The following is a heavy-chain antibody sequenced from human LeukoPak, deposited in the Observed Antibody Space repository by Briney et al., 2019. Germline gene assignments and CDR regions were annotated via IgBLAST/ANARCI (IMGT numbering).Heavy chain of an antibody. CDR1: GFTFDDYA. J-gene: IGHJ6*03. D-gene: IGHD6-13*01. CDR3: VKGIYSTSLTRPYYYYYMDV. V-gene: IGHV3-20*04. CDR2: ISWNANKI. Sequence: GGSLRLSCVASGFTFDDYAMSWVRQAPGMGLEYVSGISWNANKIGYADSVKGRFTISRDNSKNSLYLQMKSLRAEDTALYYCVKGIYSTSLTRPYYYYYMDVWGKGTTVTVSS.